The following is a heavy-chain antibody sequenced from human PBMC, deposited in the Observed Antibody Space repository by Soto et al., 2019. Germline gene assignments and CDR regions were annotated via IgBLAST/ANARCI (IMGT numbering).Heavy chain of an antibody. CDR3: AKKVTIYAVAPADY. V-gene: IGHV3-23*01. J-gene: IGHJ4*02. CDR1: GFTFSNYG. D-gene: IGHD3-3*01. CDR2: MSGSGDDA. Sequence: EVQLLESGGGLVQPGGSLRLSCAASGFTFSNYGMSWVRQAPGKGLEWVSVMSGSGDDAYYADSVKGRFTISRDNSKNTLYVEMNSLRAEEAAVYFCAKKVTIYAVAPADYWGQGTQVAVSS.